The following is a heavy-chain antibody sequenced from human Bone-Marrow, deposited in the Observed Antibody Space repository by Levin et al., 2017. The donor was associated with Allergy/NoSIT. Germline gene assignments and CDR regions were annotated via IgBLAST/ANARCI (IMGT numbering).Heavy chain of an antibody. J-gene: IGHJ5*02. D-gene: IGHD6-13*01. CDR2: LSSDGETT. CDR1: GFTLSNPA. Sequence: LSLPCVAEGFTLSNPAMHWVRQAPGKGLEYVSALSSDGETTYYATSVKGRFTISRDTSKNTLYLQMASLGHEDVAVYFCARGAAPEALLFWFDPWGQGIPVIVSS. V-gene: IGHV3-64*01. CDR3: ARGAAPEALLFWFDP.